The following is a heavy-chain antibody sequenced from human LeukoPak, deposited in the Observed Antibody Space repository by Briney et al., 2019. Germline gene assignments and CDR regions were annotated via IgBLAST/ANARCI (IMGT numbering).Heavy chain of an antibody. CDR1: GGSISSGSYY. V-gene: IGHV4-61*02. CDR2: IYTSRSN. J-gene: IGHJ6*02. CDR3: ARGSSGYDSSGYSNYYYYGMDV. D-gene: IGHD3-22*01. Sequence: SQTLSLTCTVSGGSISSGSYYWIWLRQPAGKGLEWIGRIYTSRSNNYNPSLKSRVTISVDTSKNQFSLKLSSVTAADTAVYYCARGSSGYDSSGYSNYYYYGMDVWGQGTTVTVSS.